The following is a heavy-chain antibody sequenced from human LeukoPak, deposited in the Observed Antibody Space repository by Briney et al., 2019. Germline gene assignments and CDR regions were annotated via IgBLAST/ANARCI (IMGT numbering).Heavy chain of an antibody. Sequence: SVKVSCKASRGTFSNYAISWVRQAPGQGLEWMGGIIPIFGTANYAQKFQSRVTISPDESTSTAFMEVSSLRSEDTEVYYCERVGGGRYCSTTSCYMRGWFDHWGQGTLVTVSS. J-gene: IGHJ5*02. CDR2: IIPIFGTA. CDR1: RGTFSNYA. CDR3: ERVGGGRYCSTTSCYMRGWFDH. V-gene: IGHV1-69*13. D-gene: IGHD2-2*02.